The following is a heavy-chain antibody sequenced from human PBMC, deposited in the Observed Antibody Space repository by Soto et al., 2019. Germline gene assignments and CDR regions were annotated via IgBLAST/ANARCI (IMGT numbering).Heavy chain of an antibody. Sequence: PSETLSLTCTVSGVSISSYYWSWIRQPPGKGLEWIGEINHSGSTNYNPSLKSRVTISVDTSKNQFSLKLSSVTAADTAVYYCARGLYDYYDSSGYYYKFDYWGQGTLVTVSS. J-gene: IGHJ4*02. CDR3: ARGLYDYYDSSGYYYKFDY. CDR1: GVSISSYY. D-gene: IGHD3-22*01. CDR2: INHSGST. V-gene: IGHV4-34*01.